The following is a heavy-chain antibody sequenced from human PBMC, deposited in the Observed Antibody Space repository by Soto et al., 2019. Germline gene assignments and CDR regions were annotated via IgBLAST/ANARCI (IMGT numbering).Heavy chain of an antibody. D-gene: IGHD2-21*01. V-gene: IGHV3-23*01. CDR3: AKVPLWPYSFDY. Sequence: PGGSLRLSCAASGFTFRNYVMNWVRQAPGKGLEWVSAISGSGTVTDYADSVKGRFTILRDNSKNTLYLQMNSLRAEDTAVYYCAKVPLWPYSFDYWGQGTLVTVSS. CDR2: ISGSGTVT. J-gene: IGHJ4*02. CDR1: GFTFRNYV.